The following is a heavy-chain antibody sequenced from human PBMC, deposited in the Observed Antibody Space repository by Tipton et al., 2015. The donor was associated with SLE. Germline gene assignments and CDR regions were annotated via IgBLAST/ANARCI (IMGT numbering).Heavy chain of an antibody. CDR1: GASITSGGFF. CDR3: ARRSSSLGVYFDY. Sequence: TLSLTCTVSGASITSGGFFWSWIRQHPGKGLEWIGYVSYSGSTSYNPSLKSRVSISVDTSKNQFSLRLSSVTAADTAVYYCARRSSSLGVYFDYWGQGTLVTVSS. J-gene: IGHJ4*02. CDR2: VSYSGST. D-gene: IGHD6-6*01. V-gene: IGHV4-31*03.